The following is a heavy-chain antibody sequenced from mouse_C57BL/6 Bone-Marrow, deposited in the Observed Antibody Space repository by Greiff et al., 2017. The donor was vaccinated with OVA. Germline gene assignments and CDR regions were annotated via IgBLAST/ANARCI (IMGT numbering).Heavy chain of an antibody. D-gene: IGHD2-1*01. CDR3: ARTIYYGNYGDAMDY. CDR2: SRNKANDYTT. V-gene: IGHV7-1*01. Sequence: EVKVVESGGGLVQSGRSLRLSCATSGFTFSDFYMEWVRQAPGKGLEWIAASRNKANDYTTEYSASVKGRFIVSRDTSQSILYLQMNALRAEDTAIYYCARTIYYGNYGDAMDYWGQGTSVTVSS. J-gene: IGHJ4*01. CDR1: GFTFSDFY.